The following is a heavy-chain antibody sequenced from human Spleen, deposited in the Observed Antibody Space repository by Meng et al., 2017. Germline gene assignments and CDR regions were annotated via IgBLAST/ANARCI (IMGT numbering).Heavy chain of an antibody. CDR1: GYTFPRYG. J-gene: IGHJ4*02. CDR2: ISGYNGNT. CDR3: ARATTPDY. Sequence: QVQLVHSGADVKAPVASVKVSCKASGYTFPRYGISWVLQAPGQGLEGMGWISGYNGNTNYAQRLQGRVTMTTDTSTRTAYMELRSLRSDDTAVYYCARATTPDYWGQGTLVTVSS. D-gene: IGHD1-1*01. V-gene: IGHV1-18*01.